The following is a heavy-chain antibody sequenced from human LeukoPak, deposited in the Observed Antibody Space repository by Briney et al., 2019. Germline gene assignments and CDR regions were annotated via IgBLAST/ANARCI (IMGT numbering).Heavy chain of an antibody. CDR1: GYTFTSYG. Sequence: ASVKVSCKASGYTFTSYGISWVRQAPGQGLEWMGWISAYNGNTNYAQKLQGRVTMTTDTSTSTAYMELRSLRSDDTAVYYCARDPGWFGELLNVMDVWGQGTTVTVSS. V-gene: IGHV1-18*01. CDR3: ARDPGWFGELLNVMDV. CDR2: ISAYNGNT. J-gene: IGHJ6*02. D-gene: IGHD3-10*01.